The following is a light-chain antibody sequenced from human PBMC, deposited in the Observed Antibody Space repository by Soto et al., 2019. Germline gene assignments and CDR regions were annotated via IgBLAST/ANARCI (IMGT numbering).Light chain of an antibody. CDR3: QHYNSYSPTWT. CDR1: QSINNW. Sequence: DIHMTQSPSTLSASVGDRVTITCRASQSINNWLAWYQQKPGKAPKLLIYDASGLESGVPSRFSGSGSGTEFTLTISNLQPDDFATYYCQHYNSYSPTWTFGQGTKVDIK. CDR2: DAS. J-gene: IGKJ1*01. V-gene: IGKV1-5*01.